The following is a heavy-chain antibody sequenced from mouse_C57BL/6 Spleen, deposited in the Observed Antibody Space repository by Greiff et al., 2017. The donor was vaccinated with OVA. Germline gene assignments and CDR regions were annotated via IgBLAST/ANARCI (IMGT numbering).Heavy chain of an antibody. CDR1: GYTFTSYW. CDR2: IDPSDSYT. Sequence: QVQLKESGAELVKPGASVKLSCKASGYTFTSYWMQWVKQRPGQGLEWIGEIDPSDSYTNYNQKFKGKATLTVDTSSSTAYMQLSSLTSEDSAVYYCARCLQPSIAMDYWGQGTSVTVSS. V-gene: IGHV1-50*01. D-gene: IGHD2-12*01. J-gene: IGHJ4*01. CDR3: ARCLQPSIAMDY.